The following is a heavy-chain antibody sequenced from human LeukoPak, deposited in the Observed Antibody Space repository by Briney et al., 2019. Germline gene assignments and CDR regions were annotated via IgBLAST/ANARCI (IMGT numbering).Heavy chain of an antibody. D-gene: IGHD3-22*01. CDR3: AKGSDYAYFDC. CDR2: SLNKAERYIT. J-gene: IGHJ4*02. Sequence: GGSLRLSCAVSGFIFSDHRIDWLRQAPGKGLEWVGRSLNKAERYITAYAASVKGRFSISRDDSKNSLYLQMSSLKVEDTALYFCAKGSDYAYFDCWGQGTPVTVSS. CDR1: GFIFSDHR. V-gene: IGHV3-72*01.